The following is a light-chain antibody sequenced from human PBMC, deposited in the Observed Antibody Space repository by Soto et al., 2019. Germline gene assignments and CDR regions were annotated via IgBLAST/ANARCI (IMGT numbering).Light chain of an antibody. J-gene: IGLJ2*01. CDR2: GNT. V-gene: IGLV1-40*01. CDR3: QSYDSSLNGYVV. Sequence: QPVLTQPPSVFGAPGQRVTISCTGSSSNVGAGFDVHWYQQLPGTAPKLLIYGNTNRPSGVPDRFSGSRSGTSASLAITGLQAEDEAEYYCQSYDSSLNGYVVFGGGTKLTV. CDR1: SSNVGAGFD.